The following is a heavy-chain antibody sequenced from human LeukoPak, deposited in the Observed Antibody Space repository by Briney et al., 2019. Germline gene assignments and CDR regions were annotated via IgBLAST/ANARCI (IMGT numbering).Heavy chain of an antibody. D-gene: IGHD3-22*01. J-gene: IGHJ4*02. V-gene: IGHV4-34*01. CDR1: GGSFSDYY. CDR2: INHSGST. CDR3: AREDYYDSSGYCYY. Sequence: PSETLSLTCAVYGGSFSDYYWSWLRQPPGKGLEWIGEINHSGSTNYNPSLKSRVTISVDTSKNQFSLKLSSVTAADTAVYYCAREDYYDSSGYCYYWGQGTLVTVSS.